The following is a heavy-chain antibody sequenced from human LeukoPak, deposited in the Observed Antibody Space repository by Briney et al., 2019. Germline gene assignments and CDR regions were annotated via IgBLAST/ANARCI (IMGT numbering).Heavy chain of an antibody. CDR1: GGSISSYY. Sequence: SETLSLTCTVSGGSISSYYWSWIRQPPGKGLEWIGYIYYSGSTNYNPSLKSRVTISVDTPKNQFSLKLSSVTAADTAVYYCARDRLTFGVDYWGQGTLVTVSS. V-gene: IGHV4-59*01. J-gene: IGHJ4*02. D-gene: IGHD3-16*01. CDR3: ARDRLTFGVDY. CDR2: IYYSGST.